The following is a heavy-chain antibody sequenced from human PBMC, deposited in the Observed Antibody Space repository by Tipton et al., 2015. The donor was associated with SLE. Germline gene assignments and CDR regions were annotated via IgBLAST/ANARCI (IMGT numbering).Heavy chain of an antibody. Sequence: TLSLTCTVSGDSISSSTYFWGWIRQSPGRGLEWIGSVYDNGDTYYNPSLKSRGTISVDTSKNQFSLKLDSVTAADTAVYYCARHEVDGRKNWFDPWGHGTLVTVSS. J-gene: IGHJ5*02. CDR3: ARHEVDGRKNWFDP. CDR2: VYDNGDT. D-gene: IGHD5-12*01. V-gene: IGHV4-39*01. CDR1: GDSISSSTYF.